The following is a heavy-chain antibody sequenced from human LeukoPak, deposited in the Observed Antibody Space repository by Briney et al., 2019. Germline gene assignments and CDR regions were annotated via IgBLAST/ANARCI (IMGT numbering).Heavy chain of an antibody. J-gene: IGHJ3*02. D-gene: IGHD6-19*01. CDR2: IYSGGST. CDR1: GFTVSSNH. CDR3: AKDLVAVAGSDAFDI. V-gene: IGHV3-66*01. Sequence: PGGSLRLSCAASGFTVSSNHMSWVRQAPGEGLEWVSVIYSGGSTYYADSVRGRFTISRDNSKNTLYLQMNSLRAEDTAVYYCAKDLVAVAGSDAFDIWGQGTMVTVSS.